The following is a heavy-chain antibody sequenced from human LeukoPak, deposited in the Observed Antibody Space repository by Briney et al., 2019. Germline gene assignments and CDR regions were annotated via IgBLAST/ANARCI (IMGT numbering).Heavy chain of an antibody. D-gene: IGHD6-19*01. CDR1: GFTFCSSV. J-gene: IGHJ4*02. CDR2: IKRKSDGETS. Sequence: GGSLRLSCAASGFTFCSSVMNWVRQAPGKGLEWVGRIKRKSDGETSAYAAPVKGRFTISRDDSKNTLFLQMNSLKTEDTAMYYCTADTPSSSSQAFDHWGQGTLVTVSS. V-gene: IGHV3-15*07. CDR3: TADTPSSSSQAFDH.